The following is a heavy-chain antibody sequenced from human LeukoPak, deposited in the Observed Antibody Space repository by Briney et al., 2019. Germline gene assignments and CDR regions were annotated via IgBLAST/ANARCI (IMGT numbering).Heavy chain of an antibody. CDR2: TSDRGDYT. Sequence: GGSLRLSCAASGFTFTSYSMSWVRQAPGKGLEWVSGTSDRGDYTYYADSVKGRFTISRDNSKNTLYLQMNSLRAEDAALYFCAKKAQYNGNYPLDYWGQGTLVTVSS. D-gene: IGHD1-26*01. CDR1: GFTFTSYS. V-gene: IGHV3-23*01. J-gene: IGHJ4*02. CDR3: AKKAQYNGNYPLDY.